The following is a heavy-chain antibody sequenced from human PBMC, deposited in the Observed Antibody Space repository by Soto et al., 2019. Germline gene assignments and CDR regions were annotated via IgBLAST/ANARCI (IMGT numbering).Heavy chain of an antibody. Sequence: QVQLVESGGGVVQPERSLRLSCAASGFTFSSYGMHWVRQAPGKGLEWVAVIWYDGSNKYYADSVKGRFTISRDNSKNTLYLQKNSLRAEDTAVYYCARDGQLVLDYWGQGTLVTVSS. CDR1: GFTFSSYG. J-gene: IGHJ4*02. CDR2: IWYDGSNK. V-gene: IGHV3-33*01. D-gene: IGHD6-13*01. CDR3: ARDGQLVLDY.